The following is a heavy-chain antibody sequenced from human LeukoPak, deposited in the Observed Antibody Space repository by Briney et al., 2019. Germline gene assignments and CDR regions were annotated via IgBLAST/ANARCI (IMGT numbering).Heavy chain of an antibody. CDR3: ARLIYDILTGSSFDP. CDR1: GFTFSSYG. V-gene: IGHV3-30*03. CDR2: ISYDGSNK. J-gene: IGHJ5*02. Sequence: GGSLRLSCAASGFTFSSYGMHWVRQAPGKGLEWVAVISYDGSNKYYADSVKGRFTISRDNSKNTLYLQMNSLRAEDTAVYYCARLIYDILTGSSFDPWGQGTLVTVSS. D-gene: IGHD3-9*01.